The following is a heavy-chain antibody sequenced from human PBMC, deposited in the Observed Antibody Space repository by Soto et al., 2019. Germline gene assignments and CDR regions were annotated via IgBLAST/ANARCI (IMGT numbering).Heavy chain of an antibody. D-gene: IGHD6-13*01. Sequence: QVQLVETGGGVVQPGRSLRLSCAATGFTFSIYGMHWVRQAPGKGLEWVAVISYDVSNKYYEDSVKGRFTISRDNSKNTLYLHMNSLRAEDTAVYYCAKSIAAPGSRDYWGQGTLVTVSS. J-gene: IGHJ4*02. CDR2: ISYDVSNK. V-gene: IGHV3-30*18. CDR3: AKSIAAPGSRDY. CDR1: GFTFSIYG.